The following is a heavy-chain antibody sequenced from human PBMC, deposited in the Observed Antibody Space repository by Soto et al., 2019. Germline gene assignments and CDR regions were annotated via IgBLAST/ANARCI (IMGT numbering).Heavy chain of an antibody. CDR1: AGTFSSYA. J-gene: IGHJ6*02. Sequence: SVKVSCKASAGTFSSYAISWVRQAPGQGLEWMGGIIPIFGTANYAQKFQGRVTITADESTSTAYMELSSLRSEDTAVYYCARGRLVGLNEYYYYYGMDVWGQGTTVTVSS. CDR2: IIPIFGTA. CDR3: ARGRLVGLNEYYYYYGMDV. V-gene: IGHV1-69*13. D-gene: IGHD2-21*01.